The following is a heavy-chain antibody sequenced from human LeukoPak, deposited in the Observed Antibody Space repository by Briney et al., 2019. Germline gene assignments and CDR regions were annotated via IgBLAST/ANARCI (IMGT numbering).Heavy chain of an antibody. Sequence: PGGSLRLSCAASGFTVSSNYMSWVRQAPGKGLEWVSAISGSGGSTYYADSVKGRFTISRDNSKNTLYLQMNSLRAEDTAVYYCAKGIRAAAGPQNFDYWGQGTLVTVSS. D-gene: IGHD6-13*01. CDR3: AKGIRAAAGPQNFDY. J-gene: IGHJ4*02. CDR2: ISGSGGST. V-gene: IGHV3-23*01. CDR1: GFTVSSNY.